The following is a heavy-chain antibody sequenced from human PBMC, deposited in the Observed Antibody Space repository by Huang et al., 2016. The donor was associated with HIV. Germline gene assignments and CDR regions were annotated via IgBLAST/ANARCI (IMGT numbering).Heavy chain of an antibody. Sequence: VQLVQSGAEVKKPGESLKISCKGSGYSFSSYWIAWVRQVPGKGLEWMGISFPDDSDTTYSPSFEGQVTISADKSIGTAYLQWSSLKASDTAMYYCARRFSSSSGYFDYWGQGSLVTVSS. V-gene: IGHV5-51*01. CDR1: GYSFSSYW. J-gene: IGHJ4*02. D-gene: IGHD6-6*01. CDR2: SFPDDSDT. CDR3: ARRFSSSSGYFDY.